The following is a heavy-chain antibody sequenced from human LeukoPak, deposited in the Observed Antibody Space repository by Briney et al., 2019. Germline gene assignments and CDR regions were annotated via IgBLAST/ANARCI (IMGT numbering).Heavy chain of an antibody. D-gene: IGHD3-9*01. CDR3: ARHSTLTGYSSRSNWFDP. J-gene: IGHJ5*02. V-gene: IGHV4-39*01. Sequence: SETLSLTCTVSGGSISSSSYYWGWIRQPPGKGLEWIGSIYYSGSTYYNPSLKSRVTISVDTSKNQFSLKLSSVTAADTAVYYCARHSTLTGYSSRSNWFDPWGRGTLVTVSS. CDR2: IYYSGST. CDR1: GGSISSSSYY.